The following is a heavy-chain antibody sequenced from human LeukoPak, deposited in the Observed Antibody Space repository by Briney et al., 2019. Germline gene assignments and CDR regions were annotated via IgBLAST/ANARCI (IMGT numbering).Heavy chain of an antibody. J-gene: IGHJ6*02. Sequence: PGGSLRLSCAAFGFTFSRYAMSWVRQAPGKGLEWVSAISGSGGSTYYADSVKGRFTLSRDNAKNSLFLQMNSLRAEDTAVYYCGLYTSSQTGMDVWGQGTAVTVSS. D-gene: IGHD6-19*01. CDR3: GLYTSSQTGMDV. CDR2: ISGSGGST. CDR1: GFTFSRYA. V-gene: IGHV3-23*01.